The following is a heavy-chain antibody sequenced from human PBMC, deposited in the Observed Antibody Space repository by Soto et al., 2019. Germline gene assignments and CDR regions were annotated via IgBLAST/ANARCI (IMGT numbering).Heavy chain of an antibody. V-gene: IGHV3-7*01. J-gene: IGHJ6*02. CDR2: IKPDGSAT. CDR3: AKDLPPRGWYENYYYYGMDV. D-gene: IGHD6-19*01. CDR1: GFTFGSYW. Sequence: EVQLVESGGGLVQPGGSLRLSCAVSGFTFGSYWMNWVRLIPGKGLEWVAYIKPDGSATYYVDSVKGRFTISRDNSKNTLYLQMNSLRAEDTAVYYCAKDLPPRGWYENYYYYGMDVWGQGTTVTVSS.